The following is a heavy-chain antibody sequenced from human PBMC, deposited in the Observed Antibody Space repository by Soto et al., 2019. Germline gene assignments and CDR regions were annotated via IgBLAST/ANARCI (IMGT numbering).Heavy chain of an antibody. CDR1: GFTFSTYW. V-gene: IGHV3-7*01. Sequence: EVQLVESGGGVVQPGGSLRLSCAASGFTFSTYWLSWVRQAPGKGLEWVANINEDGSTKYYGDSVKGRFTISRDNAKNSLYLQMNSLRGEDTAVYYCSTWGLSGGYWYLDLWGRGTLVTVSS. CDR3: STWGLSGGYWYLDL. D-gene: IGHD2-15*01. CDR2: INEDGSTK. J-gene: IGHJ2*01.